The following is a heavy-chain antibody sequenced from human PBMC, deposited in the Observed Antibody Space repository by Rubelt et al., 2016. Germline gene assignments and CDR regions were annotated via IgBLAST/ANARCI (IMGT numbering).Heavy chain of an antibody. CDR2: ISSSSSTI. CDR3: AKVLDIVVVVAATRAFDI. V-gene: IGHV3-48*01. Sequence: GRGLEWVSYISSSSSTIYYADSVKGRFTISRDNSKNTLYLQMNSLRAEDTAVYYCAKVLDIVVVVAATRAFDIWGQGTMVTVSS. J-gene: IGHJ3*02. D-gene: IGHD2-15*01.